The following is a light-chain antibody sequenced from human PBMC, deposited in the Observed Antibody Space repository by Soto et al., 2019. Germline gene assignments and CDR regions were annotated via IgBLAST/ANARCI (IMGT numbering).Light chain of an antibody. CDR3: QQYGSSPGT. V-gene: IGKV3-20*01. Sequence: VLTQSPGTLSLSPGESATLSCRDSQSVSSSYLAWYQQKTGQAPRILIYGESNRATGIPARLSGSGSGTDLNLTISRLEPEDFAVYYCQQYGSSPGTCGQGTKVDIK. CDR2: GES. J-gene: IGKJ1*01. CDR1: QSVSSSY.